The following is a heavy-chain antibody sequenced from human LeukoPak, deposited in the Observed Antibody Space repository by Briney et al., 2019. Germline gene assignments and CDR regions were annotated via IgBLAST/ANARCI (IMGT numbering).Heavy chain of an antibody. J-gene: IGHJ3*02. CDR3: ARASPYSSPNHDAFDI. Sequence: GGSLRLSCAASGFTFSNYGLHWVRQAPGKGLEWEALISYDGSNKNYADSVKGRFTISRDNSKNTLYLQMNSLRAEDTAVYYCARASPYSSPNHDAFDIWGQGTMVTVSS. CDR2: ISYDGSNK. V-gene: IGHV3-30*03. D-gene: IGHD6-13*01. CDR1: GFTFSNYG.